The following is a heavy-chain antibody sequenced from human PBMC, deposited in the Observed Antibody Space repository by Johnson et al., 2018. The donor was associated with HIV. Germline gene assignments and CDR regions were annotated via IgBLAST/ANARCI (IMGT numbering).Heavy chain of an antibody. CDR2: ISYDGSNK. Sequence: VLLVESGGGVVQPGRSLRLSCAASGFTFSSYGMHWVRQAPGKGLEWVAVISYDGSNKYYADSVKGRFTISRDNSKNTLYLQMNSLRAEDTAVYYCARDQGVWAARPEDAFDVWGQGTMVTVSS. D-gene: IGHD6-6*01. CDR3: ARDQGVWAARPEDAFDV. CDR1: GFTFSSYG. J-gene: IGHJ3*01. V-gene: IGHV3-30*03.